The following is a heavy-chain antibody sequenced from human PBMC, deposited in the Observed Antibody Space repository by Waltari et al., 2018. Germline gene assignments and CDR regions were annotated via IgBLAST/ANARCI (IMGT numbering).Heavy chain of an antibody. CDR3: AKDFPGYK. CDR2: IQFDGSRK. V-gene: IGHV3-30*02. CDR1: GFTFSNYG. Sequence: QVQLVESGGAVVQPGGSLRLSCVASGFTFSNYGMHWGRQAPGKGLEWVTFIQFDGSRKYYVDSVTGRFTISRDNSKSTLYLQMDSLRVDDMAVYYCAKDFPGYKWGQGTLVTVSS. D-gene: IGHD5-18*01. J-gene: IGHJ4*02.